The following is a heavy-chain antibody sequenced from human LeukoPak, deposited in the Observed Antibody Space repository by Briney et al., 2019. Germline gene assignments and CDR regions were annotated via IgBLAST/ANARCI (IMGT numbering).Heavy chain of an antibody. CDR2: IDHSRDYI. CDR3: AREVRPLGWFDP. J-gene: IGHJ5*02. CDR1: GFTFSGYS. V-gene: IGHV3-21*01. D-gene: IGHD1-1*01. Sequence: PGGSLRLSCAASGFTFSGYSMNWVRQAPGKGLEWISSIDHSRDYIYYADSVKGRFTISRDNAVNSLYLQMNNLRVEDTAVYYCAREVRPLGWFDPWGQGTLVTVSS.